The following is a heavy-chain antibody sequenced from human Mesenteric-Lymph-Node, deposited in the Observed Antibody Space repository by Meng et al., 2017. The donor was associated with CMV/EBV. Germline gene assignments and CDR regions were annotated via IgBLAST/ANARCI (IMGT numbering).Heavy chain of an antibody. Sequence: ASVKVSCKASGYTFTDYYMHWVRQAPGQGLEWMGWINPNSGGTNQEQKFEGRVTMTRDTSISTAYMELSRLTSDDTAVYYCARVMLGGNGDYGMDVWGQGTTVTVSS. V-gene: IGHV1-2*02. D-gene: IGHD1-26*01. CDR3: ARVMLGGNGDYGMDV. CDR2: INPNSGGT. CDR1: GYTFTDYY. J-gene: IGHJ6*02.